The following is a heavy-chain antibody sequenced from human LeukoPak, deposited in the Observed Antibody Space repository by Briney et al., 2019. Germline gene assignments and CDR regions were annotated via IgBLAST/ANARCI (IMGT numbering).Heavy chain of an antibody. CDR1: GFTFCSYS. V-gene: IGHV3-21*04. CDR3: VRDFSTVTTAYLHR. Sequence: GGSVRLSCAASGFTFCSYSMNWLRQAPGRGVVGFLSISSSSRHIYYADSVKGRFTIFRDGAKNSLFLQMDSLRVEDTAMYYCVRDFSTVTTAYLHRWGQGTLLTVAT. D-gene: IGHD4-17*01. J-gene: IGHJ1*01. CDR2: ISSSSRHI.